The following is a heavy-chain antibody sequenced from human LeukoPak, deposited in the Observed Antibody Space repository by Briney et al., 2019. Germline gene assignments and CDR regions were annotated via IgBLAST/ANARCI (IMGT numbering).Heavy chain of an antibody. J-gene: IGHJ4*02. CDR2: IHWNSGST. CDR3: ASATTVTDNDY. CDR1: GFTFDDYG. D-gene: IGHD4-17*01. V-gene: IGHV3-20*04. Sequence: GGSLRLSCVASGFTFDDYGISWVRQAPGKGLEWVSRIHWNSGSTRYVDSVKGRFTISRDNSKNTLYLQMNSLRAEDTAVYYCASATTVTDNDYWGQGTLVTVSS.